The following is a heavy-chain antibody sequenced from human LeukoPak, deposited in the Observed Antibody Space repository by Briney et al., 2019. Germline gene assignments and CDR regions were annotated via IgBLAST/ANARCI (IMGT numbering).Heavy chain of an antibody. CDR3: ARDTYYYDSSGYSSLDY. J-gene: IGHJ4*02. CDR1: GVSISSYY. V-gene: IGHV4-4*07. Sequence: SETLSLTCTVSGVSISSYYWSWIRQPAGKGLEWMGRIHTSGSTNYNPSLKSRVNMSVDTSKNQFSLKLSSVTAADTAVYYCARDTYYYDSSGYSSLDYWGQGTLVTVSS. D-gene: IGHD3-22*01. CDR2: IHTSGST.